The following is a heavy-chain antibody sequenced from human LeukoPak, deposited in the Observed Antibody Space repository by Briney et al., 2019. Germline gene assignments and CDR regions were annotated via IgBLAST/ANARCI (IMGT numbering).Heavy chain of an antibody. D-gene: IGHD3-22*01. CDR2: INTNTGNP. CDR1: GYTFTSYD. Sequence: ASVKVSCKASGYTFTSYDINWVRQAPGQGLEWMGWINTNTGNPTYAQGFTGRFVFSLDTSVSTAYLQISSLKAEDTAVYYCAREMVGLGYYYDSSGQGRGFDPWGQGTLVTVSS. V-gene: IGHV7-4-1*02. CDR3: AREMVGLGYYYDSSGQGRGFDP. J-gene: IGHJ5*02.